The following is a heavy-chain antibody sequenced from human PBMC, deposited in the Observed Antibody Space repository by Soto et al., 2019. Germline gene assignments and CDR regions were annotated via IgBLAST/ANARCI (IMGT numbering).Heavy chain of an antibody. Sequence: SETLSLTCTVSGGSISSYYWSWIRQPPGKGLEWIGYIYYSGSTNYNPSLKSRVTISVDTSKNQFSLKLSSVTAADTAVYYCARVITIFGVVINPWGQGTLVTVSS. D-gene: IGHD3-3*01. CDR1: GGSISSYY. CDR3: ARVITIFGVVINP. J-gene: IGHJ5*02. V-gene: IGHV4-59*01. CDR2: IYYSGST.